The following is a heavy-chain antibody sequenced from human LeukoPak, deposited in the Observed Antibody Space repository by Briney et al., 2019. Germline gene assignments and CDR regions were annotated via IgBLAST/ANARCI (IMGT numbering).Heavy chain of an antibody. CDR3: TRESGSYHGNDY. J-gene: IGHJ4*02. Sequence: ASVKVSCKASGYTFTGYYMHWVRLAPGQGLEWMGRINPNNGGTNYAQKFQGRVTMTGDTSISTAYMEPSSLRSDDTAVYYCTRESGSYHGNDYWGQGTLVTVSS. V-gene: IGHV1-2*06. CDR1: GYTFTGYY. D-gene: IGHD1-26*01. CDR2: INPNNGGT.